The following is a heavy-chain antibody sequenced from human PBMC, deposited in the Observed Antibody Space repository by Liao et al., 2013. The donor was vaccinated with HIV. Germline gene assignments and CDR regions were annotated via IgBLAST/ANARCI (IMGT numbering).Heavy chain of an antibody. CDR1: GGSISSYY. V-gene: IGHV4-59*12. CDR3: ARRYYYGSGLDY. Sequence: QVQLQESGPGLVKPSETLSLTCTVSGGSISSYYWSWIRQPPGKGLEWIGSIYYSGSTYYNPSLKSRVTISVDTSKNQFSLKLSSVTAADTAVYYCARRYYYGSGLDYWGQGTLVTVSS. D-gene: IGHD3-10*01. J-gene: IGHJ4*02. CDR2: IYYSGST.